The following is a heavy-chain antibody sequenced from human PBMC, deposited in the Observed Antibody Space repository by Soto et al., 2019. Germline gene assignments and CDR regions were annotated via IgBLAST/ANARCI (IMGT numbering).Heavy chain of an antibody. J-gene: IGHJ6*02. Sequence: ASVKVSCKASGYTFTSYYMHWVRQAPGQGLEWMGIINPSGGSTSYAQKFQGRVTMTRDTSTSTVYMELSSLRSEDTAVYYCARDSIVVVGRSYYCYGMDVWGQGTTVTVSS. CDR3: ARDSIVVVGRSYYCYGMDV. D-gene: IGHD2-15*01. V-gene: IGHV1-46*01. CDR1: GYTFTSYY. CDR2: INPSGGST.